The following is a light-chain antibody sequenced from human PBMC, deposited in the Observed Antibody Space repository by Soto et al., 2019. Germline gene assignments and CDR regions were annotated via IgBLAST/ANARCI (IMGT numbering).Light chain of an antibody. J-gene: IGKJ1*01. V-gene: IGKV3-11*01. Sequence: EIVLTQSPATLSLSPGERATLSCRASQSVSSYLAWYQQKPGQAPRLLIYDASNRATGIPARFSGSGSGTDFTPTTSSLEPEDLAIDYCQQRGTGGTCGQGTMVEIK. CDR1: QSVSSY. CDR2: DAS. CDR3: QQRGTGGT.